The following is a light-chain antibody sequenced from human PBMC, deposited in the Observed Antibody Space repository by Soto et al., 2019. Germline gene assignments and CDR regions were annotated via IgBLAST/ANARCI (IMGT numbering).Light chain of an antibody. Sequence: EIVMTQYPATLSLSPGERATLSCRASQGVGSTLAWYQQKPGQTPRLLIYAASTRATGVQARFSGSGSGTEFTLTINSLQYEDFAVYYCYHYRSWPLTFGGGTKVEIK. V-gene: IGKV3-15*01. CDR3: YHYRSWPLT. CDR2: AAS. J-gene: IGKJ4*01. CDR1: QGVGST.